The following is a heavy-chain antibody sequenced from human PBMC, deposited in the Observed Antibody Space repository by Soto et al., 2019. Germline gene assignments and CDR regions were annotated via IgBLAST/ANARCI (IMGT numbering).Heavy chain of an antibody. J-gene: IGHJ4*02. Sequence: PSETLSLTCAVYGGSFSGYYWSWIRQPPGKGLEWIGEINHSGSTNYNPSLKSRVTISVDTSKNQFSLKLSSVTAADTAVYYCASTVRGWLRNYWGQGTLVTVSS. V-gene: IGHV4-34*01. CDR2: INHSGST. CDR3: ASTVRGWLRNY. D-gene: IGHD3-22*01. CDR1: GGSFSGYY.